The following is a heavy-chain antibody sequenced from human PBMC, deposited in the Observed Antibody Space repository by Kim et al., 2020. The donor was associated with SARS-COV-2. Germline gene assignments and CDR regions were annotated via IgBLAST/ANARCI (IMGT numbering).Heavy chain of an antibody. CDR2: IYYSGST. Sequence: SETLSLTCTVSGGSISSYYWSWIRQPPGKGLEWIGYIYYSGSTNYNPSLKSRVTISVDTSKNQFSLKLSSVTAADTAVYYCARTDSSGWIFDYWGQGTLVTVSS. D-gene: IGHD6-19*01. CDR3: ARTDSSGWIFDY. CDR1: GGSISSYY. V-gene: IGHV4-59*01. J-gene: IGHJ4*02.